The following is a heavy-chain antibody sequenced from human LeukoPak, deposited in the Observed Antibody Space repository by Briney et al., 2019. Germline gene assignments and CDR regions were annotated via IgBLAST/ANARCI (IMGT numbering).Heavy chain of an antibody. D-gene: IGHD6-13*01. Sequence: PGRSLRLSCAASGFTFSSYGMHWVRQAPGKGLEWVAVISYDGSTKYFGDSVKGRFTISRDNSKNTLYLQMNSLRTEDTAVYYCAKEIYSTSWQLDSWGQGTLVTVSS. V-gene: IGHV3-30*18. J-gene: IGHJ4*02. CDR2: ISYDGSTK. CDR1: GFTFSSYG. CDR3: AKEIYSTSWQLDS.